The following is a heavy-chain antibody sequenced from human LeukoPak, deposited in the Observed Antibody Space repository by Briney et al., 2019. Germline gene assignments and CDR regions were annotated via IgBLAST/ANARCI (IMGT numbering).Heavy chain of an antibody. Sequence: GGSLRLSCAASGFTFSTYWMTWARQAPGKALEWVATIKPDGSEEYYVDSVKGRFTISRDNAKNSLYLQMNSLRAEDTAVYYCAKPSRSSSNEYWGQGTLVTVSS. D-gene: IGHD6-13*01. CDR1: GFTFSTYW. CDR2: IKPDGSEE. J-gene: IGHJ4*02. V-gene: IGHV3-7*05. CDR3: AKPSRSSSNEY.